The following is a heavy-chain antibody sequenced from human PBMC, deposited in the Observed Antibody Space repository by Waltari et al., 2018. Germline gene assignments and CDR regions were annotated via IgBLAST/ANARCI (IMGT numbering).Heavy chain of an antibody. CDR3: AKAAGGYSFDY. D-gene: IGHD6-13*01. J-gene: IGHJ4*02. Sequence: EVQLLESGGGFVQPGGSLRLSCAASGFTFSSYGMSWVRQAPGKGAEWVSGISGGGGNTYYADSVKGRFTISRENSKNTLYLQMNSLRAGDTAVYYCAKAAGGYSFDYWGQGTLVTVSS. CDR1: GFTFSSYG. CDR2: ISGGGGNT. V-gene: IGHV3-23*01.